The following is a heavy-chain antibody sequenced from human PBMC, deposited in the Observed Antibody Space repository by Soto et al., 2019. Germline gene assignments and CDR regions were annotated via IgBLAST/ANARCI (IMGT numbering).Heavy chain of an antibody. V-gene: IGHV4-39*02. CDR1: GDSITRSNFY. J-gene: IGHJ5*02. D-gene: IGHD3-10*01. CDR2: IFYSGST. Sequence: PSETLSLTCTVSGDSITRSNFYWGWIRQPPGKGLEWLGSIFYSGSTFYNPALKSRVTFSVDTSKNHFSLKLSSVTAADTAVYYCARDYGSGSINWFDPWGQGTLVTVSS. CDR3: ARDYGSGSINWFDP.